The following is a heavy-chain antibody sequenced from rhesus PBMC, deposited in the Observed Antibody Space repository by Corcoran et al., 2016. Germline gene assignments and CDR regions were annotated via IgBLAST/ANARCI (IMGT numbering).Heavy chain of an antibody. Sequence: QVQLQESGPGLVKSSETLSLACGVSGGSISDDYYWSWIRQPPGKGLEWIGYIYGSGGGTIYNPSLKNRVTSAIDTSKNQFSLRRSSVTAADTAVYYCARDHRGYSGYSLRHNRFDVWGAGVLVTVSS. V-gene: IGHV4-106*01. J-gene: IGHJ5-1*01. D-gene: IGHD5-30*01. CDR2: IYGSGGGT. CDR3: ARDHRGYSGYSLRHNRFDV. CDR1: GGSISDDYY.